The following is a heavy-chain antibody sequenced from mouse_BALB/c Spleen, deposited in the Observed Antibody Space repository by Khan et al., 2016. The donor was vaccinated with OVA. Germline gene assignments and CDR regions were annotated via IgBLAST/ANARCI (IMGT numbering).Heavy chain of an antibody. D-gene: IGHD1-1*01. J-gene: IGHJ3*01. CDR2: IFSGNSDT. V-gene: IGHV1-5*01. CDR3: TRAGYGAFAY. CDR1: GYTFTSYW. Sequence: EVQLQQSGTVLARPGSSVKMSCKASGYTFTSYWMHWVKQRPGQGLEWIGGIFSGNSDTSYNQKFKGKATLTAVTSAITAYMELSSLTTEDSAVYYCTRAGYGAFAYWGQGTLVTVSA.